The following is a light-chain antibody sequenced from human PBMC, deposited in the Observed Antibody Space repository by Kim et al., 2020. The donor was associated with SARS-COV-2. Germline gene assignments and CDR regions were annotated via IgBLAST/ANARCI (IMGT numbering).Light chain of an antibody. Sequence: LSPGERATLPCRASQSVTGRVSWYQQRPGQAPRLLIYDTSNRATGIPARFSGSGSGTDFTLTIISLEPEDFAVYYCQQRRSWPLTFGGGTKVEIK. CDR3: QQRRSWPLT. J-gene: IGKJ4*01. V-gene: IGKV3-11*01. CDR1: QSVTGR. CDR2: DTS.